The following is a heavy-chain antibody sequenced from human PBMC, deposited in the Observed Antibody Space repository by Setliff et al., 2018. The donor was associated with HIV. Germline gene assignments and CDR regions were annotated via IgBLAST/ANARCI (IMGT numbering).Heavy chain of an antibody. V-gene: IGHV4-61*10. J-gene: IGHJ4*02. CDR3: ARGRSRYYYDGSGYYVDY. D-gene: IGHD3-22*01. CDR1: GDSISSGSYY. CDR2: IYIYNSGST. Sequence: SETLSLTCSVSGDSISSGSYYWSWIRLPAGKGLEWIGYIYIYNSGSTNYNPSLKGRVTLSVDTSKNQLSLKLSSVTAADTAVYYCARGRSRYYYDGSGYYVDYWGQGTLVTVSS.